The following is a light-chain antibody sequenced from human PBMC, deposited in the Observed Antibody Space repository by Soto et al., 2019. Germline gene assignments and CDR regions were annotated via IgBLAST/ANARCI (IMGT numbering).Light chain of an antibody. Sequence: DIQLTQSPSFLSASVGDRVTITCRACQGISSYLAWYQQKPGKAPKLLIYAASTLQSGVPSRFSGSGSGTEFTLTMSSLLHEDFATYYCQQGGTFGPGTKVDI. CDR3: QQGGT. CDR2: AAS. J-gene: IGKJ3*01. V-gene: IGKV1-9*01. CDR1: QGISSY.